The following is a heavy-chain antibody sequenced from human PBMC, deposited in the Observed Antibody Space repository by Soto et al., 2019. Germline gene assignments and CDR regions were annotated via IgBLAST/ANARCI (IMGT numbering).Heavy chain of an antibody. CDR1: GFTFSNYA. CDR3: AKEPVGPDWYFDL. CDR2: IRGSGGST. Sequence: GGSLRLSCAASGFTFSNYAMSWVRQAPGKGLEWVSSIRGSGGSTYYAESVKGRFTISRDNSKNTLYLQMNSLRAEDTAVYNCAKEPVGPDWYFDLWGRGTLVTVSS. J-gene: IGHJ2*01. V-gene: IGHV3-23*01.